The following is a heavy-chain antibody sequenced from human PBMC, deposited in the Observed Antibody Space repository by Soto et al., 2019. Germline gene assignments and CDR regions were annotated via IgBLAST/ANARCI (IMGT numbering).Heavy chain of an antibody. CDR2: IYDSATT. CDR3: ARVGSYGQIWYFDL. J-gene: IGHJ2*01. D-gene: IGHD5-18*01. CDR1: GGSISSGGYY. V-gene: IGHV4-31*03. Sequence: QVQLQESGPGLVKPSQTLSLTCTVSGGSISSGGYYWSWIRQHPGKGLEWIGYIYDSATTYYNPSPKSRVTISVDTSKNQFSLKLSSVTAADTAVYYCARVGSYGQIWYFDLWGRGTLVTVSS.